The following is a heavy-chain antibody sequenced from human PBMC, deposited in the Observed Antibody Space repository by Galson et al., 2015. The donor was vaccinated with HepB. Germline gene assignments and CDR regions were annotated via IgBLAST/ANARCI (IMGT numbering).Heavy chain of an antibody. CDR1: GYTFTSYG. CDR3: ARSRPGYCSGGSCLYVDY. D-gene: IGHD2-15*01. Sequence: SVKVSCKASGYTFTSYGISWVRQAPGQGLEWMGWTSAYNGNTNYAQKLQGRVTMTTDTSTSTAYMELRSLRSDDTAVYYCARSRPGYCSGGSCLYVDYWGQGTLVTVSS. J-gene: IGHJ4*02. V-gene: IGHV1-18*04. CDR2: TSAYNGNT.